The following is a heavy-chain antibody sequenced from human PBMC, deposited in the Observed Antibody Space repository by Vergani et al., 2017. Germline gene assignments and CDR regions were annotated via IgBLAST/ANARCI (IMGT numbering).Heavy chain of an antibody. J-gene: IGHJ5*02. CDR1: GYSFTSYW. V-gene: IGHV5-10-1*03. Sequence: EVQLVQSGAEVKKPGASLRISCKGSGYSFTSYWISWVRQMPGKGLEWMGRIDPSDSYTNYSPSFQGHVTISADKSISTAYLQWSSLKASDTAMYYCARDWVRQQLVEGWFDPWGQGTLVTVSS. CDR2: IDPSDSYT. CDR3: ARDWVRQQLVEGWFDP. D-gene: IGHD6-13*01.